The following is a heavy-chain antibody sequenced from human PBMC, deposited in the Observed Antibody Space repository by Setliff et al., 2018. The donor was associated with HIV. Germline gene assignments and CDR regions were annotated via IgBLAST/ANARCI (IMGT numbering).Heavy chain of an antibody. D-gene: IGHD3-10*01. Sequence: SETLSLTCTVSGGSISSSSYYWGWIRQPPGKGLEWIGSIYHTGITYDNPSLKSRVTISVDTSKNQISLRLSSVTAADTAVYYCARLSGGMVPNYWGQGTRVTAPQ. V-gene: IGHV4-39*01. J-gene: IGHJ4*02. CDR3: ARLSGGMVPNY. CDR1: GGSISSSSYY. CDR2: IYHTGIT.